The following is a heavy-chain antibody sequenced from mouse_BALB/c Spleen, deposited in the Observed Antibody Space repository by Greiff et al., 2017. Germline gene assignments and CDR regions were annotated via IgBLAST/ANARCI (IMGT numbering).Heavy chain of an antibody. CDR2: IYPGDGDT. V-gene: IGHV1-80*01. D-gene: IGHD2-4*01. CDR3: ARSTMITTGFAY. Sequence: VQLQQSGAELVRPGSSVKISCKASGYAFSSYWMNWVKQRPGQGLEWIGQIYPGDGDTNYTGKFKGKATLTADKSSSTAYMQLSSLTSEDSAVYFCARSTMITTGFAYWGQGTLVTVSA. CDR1: GYAFSSYW. J-gene: IGHJ3*01.